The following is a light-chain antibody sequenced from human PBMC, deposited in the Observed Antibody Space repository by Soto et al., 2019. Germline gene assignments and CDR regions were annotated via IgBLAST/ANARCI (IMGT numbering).Light chain of an antibody. Sequence: EIVMTQSPATLSVSPGEGATLSCRASQSVSSKLAWYQQKPGQAPRLLIYGASTRATGIPARFSGSGSGTEFTLIISSLQSEDSAVYYCQQYSRSPRTFGQGTKVDIK. V-gene: IGKV3-15*01. CDR2: GAS. CDR1: QSVSSK. CDR3: QQYSRSPRT. J-gene: IGKJ1*01.